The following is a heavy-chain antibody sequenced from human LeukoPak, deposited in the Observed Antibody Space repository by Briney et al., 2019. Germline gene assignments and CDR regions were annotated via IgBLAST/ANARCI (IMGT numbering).Heavy chain of an antibody. Sequence: PSETLSLTCTVSGDSVNTINYFWGWLRQPPGKGLEWIATIDYSGSTYYNPSLKTRLTISVDTSKNQFSLKLASVTATDTAVFYCARARHRFDSRGYYFDYRGQGKPVTVSS. CDR2: IDYSGST. J-gene: IGHJ4*02. CDR1: GDSVNTINYF. CDR3: ARARHRFDSRGYYFDY. D-gene: IGHD3-22*01. V-gene: IGHV4-39*01.